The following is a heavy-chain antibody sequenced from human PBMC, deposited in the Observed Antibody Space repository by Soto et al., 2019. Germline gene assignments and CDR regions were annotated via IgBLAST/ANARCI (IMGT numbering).Heavy chain of an antibody. J-gene: IGHJ2*01. Sequence: QVQLQQWGAGPLRPLETLSLTCGVSGGSFSGYYWAWIRQSPGKGLEWIGEINDRGSINYNPTLKSRVSISVDTSKNHYSLSRRSVTAAATAVYYCARESHDILTGPPWVWYFDLWGRGTLVTVSS. V-gene: IGHV4-34*01. CDR1: GGSFSGYY. CDR3: ARESHDILTGPPWVWYFDL. CDR2: INDRGSI. D-gene: IGHD3-9*01.